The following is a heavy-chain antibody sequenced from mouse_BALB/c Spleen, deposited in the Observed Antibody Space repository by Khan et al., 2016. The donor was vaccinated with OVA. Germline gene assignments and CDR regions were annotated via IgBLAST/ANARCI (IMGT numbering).Heavy chain of an antibody. CDR3: ARNAK. CDR2: IDSNGGCT. J-gene: IGHJ2*01. Sequence: VQLKESGGGIVQPGGSLKLSCAASRFTISSYGMSSVRQTPDKRLELVATIDSNGGCTDYPDSVKGRFTITGDNAKNALYLQMRSLKSEDTAMYNCARNAKWGQGTTLTVSS. V-gene: IGHV5-6-3*01. CDR1: RFTISSYG. D-gene: IGHD1-3*01.